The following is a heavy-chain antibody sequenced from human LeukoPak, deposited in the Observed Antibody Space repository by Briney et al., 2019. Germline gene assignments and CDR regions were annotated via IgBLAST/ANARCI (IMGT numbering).Heavy chain of an antibody. D-gene: IGHD3-22*01. Sequence: GTLSLTCAVSGGSISSSNWWSWVRQAPGKGLEWVSVIYSGGSTYYADSVKGRFTISRDNSKNTLYLQMNSLRAEDTAVYYCARESSSGYYIDYWGQGTLVTVSS. CDR1: GGSISSSNW. V-gene: IGHV3-53*01. J-gene: IGHJ4*02. CDR2: IYSGGST. CDR3: ARESSSGYYIDY.